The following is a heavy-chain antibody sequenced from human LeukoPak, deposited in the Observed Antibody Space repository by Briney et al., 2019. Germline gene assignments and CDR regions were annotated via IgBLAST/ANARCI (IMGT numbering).Heavy chain of an antibody. D-gene: IGHD2-2*02. CDR3: ARHASNTYAPSDY. V-gene: IGHV5-51*01. J-gene: IGHJ4*02. Sequence: GASLKISCKCSGYSFTSYWIGWVRPMPGKGLDWMGIIYPGDSDTRYSPSFQGQVTISADKSIDTAYLQWSSLKASDTAMYYCARHASNTYAPSDYWGQGALVTVSS. CDR2: IYPGDSDT. CDR1: GYSFTSYW.